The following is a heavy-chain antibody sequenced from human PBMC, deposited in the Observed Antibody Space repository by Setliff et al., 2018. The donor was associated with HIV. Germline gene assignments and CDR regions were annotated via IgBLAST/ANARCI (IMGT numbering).Heavy chain of an antibody. J-gene: IGHJ4*02. V-gene: IGHV4-39*01. D-gene: IGHD1-1*01. CDR1: GGSISRSDYY. CDR2: FCDGGST. Sequence: SETLSLTCTVSGGSISRSDYYWGWIRQPPGKGLEWIGSFCDGGSTYYNPSLKSRVTISVDTSKNQVSLNLGSLTATDTAVYYGARRAPRLTYKENWGQETLVAISS. CDR3: ARRAPRLTYKEN.